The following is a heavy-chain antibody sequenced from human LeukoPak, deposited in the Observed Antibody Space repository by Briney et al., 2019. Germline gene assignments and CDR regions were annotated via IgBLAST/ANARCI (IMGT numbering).Heavy chain of an antibody. J-gene: IGHJ4*02. CDR3: ATALGVAGIDY. CDR1: GYTFTSYY. V-gene: IGHV1-46*01. D-gene: IGHD6-19*01. CDR2: INPSGGST. Sequence: ASVKVSCKASGYTFTSYYMHWVRQAPGQGLEWMGIINPSGGSTGYAQKFQGRVTMTRDTSTSTVYMELSSLRSEDTAVYYCATALGVAGIDYWGQGTLVTVSS.